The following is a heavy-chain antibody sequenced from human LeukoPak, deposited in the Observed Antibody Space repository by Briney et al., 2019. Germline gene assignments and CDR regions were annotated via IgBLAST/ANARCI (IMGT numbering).Heavy chain of an antibody. V-gene: IGHV1-46*01. CDR2: INPSGGST. J-gene: IGHJ1*01. Sequence: GASVKVSSKASGYTFTSYYMHWVRQAPGQGLEWMGIINPSGGSTSYAQKFQGRVTMTRNSSINTAYMELSSLRSEDTAVYYCARRVTDSSGYYYFTEYFLHWGQGTLVTVSS. CDR1: GYTFTSYY. D-gene: IGHD3-22*01. CDR3: ARRVTDSSGYYYFTEYFLH.